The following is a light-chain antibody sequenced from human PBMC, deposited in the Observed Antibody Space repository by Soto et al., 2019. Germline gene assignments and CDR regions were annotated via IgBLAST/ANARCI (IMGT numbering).Light chain of an antibody. CDR3: AAWDDSLNGPV. CDR2: SNN. Sequence: QAVVTQPPSESGTPGQRVTMSCSGSSSNIGSNTVNWYQQLSGTAPKLLIYSNNQRPSGVPDRFSGSKSGTSASLAISGLQSEDEADYHCAAWDDSLNGPVFGGGTKLTVL. V-gene: IGLV1-44*01. J-gene: IGLJ3*02. CDR1: SSNIGSNT.